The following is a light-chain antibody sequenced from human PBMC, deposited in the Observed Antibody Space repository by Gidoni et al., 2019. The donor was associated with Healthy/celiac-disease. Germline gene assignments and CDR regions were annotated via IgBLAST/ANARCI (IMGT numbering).Light chain of an antibody. CDR3: QQYYSTRT. Sequence: QSPDSLAVSLGERATINCKSSQSVLYSSNNKNYLAWYQQKPGQPPKLLIYWASTRESGVPDRFSGSGSGTDFTLTISSLQADDVAVYYCQQYYSTRTFGQGTKVEIK. J-gene: IGKJ1*01. CDR2: WAS. CDR1: QSVLYSSNNKNY. V-gene: IGKV4-1*01.